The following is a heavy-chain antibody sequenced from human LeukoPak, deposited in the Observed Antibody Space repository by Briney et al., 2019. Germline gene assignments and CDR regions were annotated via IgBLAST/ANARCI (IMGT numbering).Heavy chain of an antibody. CDR3: ARGSGDYGMDV. Sequence: PSETLSLTCTVSGGSISSYFWSWIRQPPGKGLEWIGYIYYSGSTNYNPSLKSRVTISVDTSKNQFSLKLSSVTAADTAVYYCARGSGDYGMDVWGQGTTVTVSS. V-gene: IGHV4-59*01. CDR1: GGSISSYF. D-gene: IGHD3-10*01. J-gene: IGHJ6*02. CDR2: IYYSGST.